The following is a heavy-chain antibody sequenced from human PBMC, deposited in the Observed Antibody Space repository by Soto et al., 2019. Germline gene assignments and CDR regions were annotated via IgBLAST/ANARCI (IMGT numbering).Heavy chain of an antibody. D-gene: IGHD2-21*01. J-gene: IGHJ2*01. CDR1: GFTFSSYD. V-gene: IGHV3-23*01. CDR3: AKHSGCYFFLVIRGQQRSTVFSSRRSSDL. CDR2: ISGSGGST. Sequence: PGGSLRRSWAASGFTFSSYDMSWVRQAPGKGLEWVSAISGSGGSTYYADSVKGRLTISRDNSKNTRYLQMNSLRDEDTGVYYCAKHSGCYFFLVIRGQQRSTVFSSRRSSDL.